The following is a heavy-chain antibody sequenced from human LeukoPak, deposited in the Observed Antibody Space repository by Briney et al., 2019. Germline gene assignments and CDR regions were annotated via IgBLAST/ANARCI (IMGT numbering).Heavy chain of an antibody. J-gene: IGHJ4*02. D-gene: IGHD5-12*01. Sequence: GGSLRLSCAASGFTFSSHAMSWVRQAPGKGLEWVSAISGSGGSTYYADSVKGRFTISRDNSKNTLYLQMNSLRAEDTAVYYCAKARYSGYDAHYFDYWGQGTLVTVSS. V-gene: IGHV3-23*01. CDR2: ISGSGGST. CDR1: GFTFSSHA. CDR3: AKARYSGYDAHYFDY.